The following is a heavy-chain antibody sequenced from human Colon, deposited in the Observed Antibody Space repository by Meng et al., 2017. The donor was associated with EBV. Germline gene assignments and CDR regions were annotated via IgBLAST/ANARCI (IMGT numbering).Heavy chain of an antibody. CDR2: IYHGGSP. V-gene: IGHV4-4*02. Sequence: QGQLQESGPELVKLSGTLSLTLAVSGDSVRSVTWWTWVRPPPGKGLEWIGEIYHGGSPNYNPSLESRVTISVDKSKNQFSLDLTSVTAADTAVYFCARVMRYQLLRFFDYWGQGILVTVSS. D-gene: IGHD2-2*01. CDR3: ARVMRYQLLRFFDY. CDR1: GDSVRSVTW. J-gene: IGHJ4*02.